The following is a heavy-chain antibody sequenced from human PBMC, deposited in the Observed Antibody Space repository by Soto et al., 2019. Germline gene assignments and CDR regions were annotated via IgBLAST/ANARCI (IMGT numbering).Heavy chain of an antibody. CDR1: GFTLSDYW. V-gene: IGHV3-74*01. CDR3: AACSGGSCRQGGFDY. Sequence: GGSLRLSCAASGFTLSDYWMHWVRQVPGKGLLWVSRISVDGGDTTYADSVKGRFTISRDNAKNTLYLQMDTLRAEDTAVYYWAACSGGSCRQGGFDYWGQGTLVTVSS. J-gene: IGHJ4*02. CDR2: ISVDGGDT. D-gene: IGHD2-15*01.